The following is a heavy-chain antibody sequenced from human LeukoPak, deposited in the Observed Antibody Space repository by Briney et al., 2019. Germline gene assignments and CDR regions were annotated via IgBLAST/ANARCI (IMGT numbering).Heavy chain of an antibody. J-gene: IGHJ4*02. CDR3: TTQDSGSYKY. CDR2: IKSKTDGGTT. V-gene: IGHV3-15*01. CDR1: GFTFSSYA. D-gene: IGHD1-26*01. Sequence: GGSLRLSCAASGFTFSSYAMHWVRQAPGKGLEWVGRIKSKTDGGTTDYAAPVKGRFTISRDDSKNTLYLQMNSLKTEDTAVYYCTTQDSGSYKYWGQGTLVTVSS.